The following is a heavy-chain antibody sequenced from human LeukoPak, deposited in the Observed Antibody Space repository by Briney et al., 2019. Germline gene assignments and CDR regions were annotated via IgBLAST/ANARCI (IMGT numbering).Heavy chain of an antibody. CDR3: ARVRSVGSKDIVVVPAAREGYNWFDP. CDR1: GGTFSSYA. J-gene: IGHJ5*02. D-gene: IGHD2-2*01. V-gene: IGHV1-69*05. Sequence: ASVKVSCKASGGTFSSYAINWVRQAPGQGLEWMGGIIPIFGTTNYAQKFQGRVTMTTDTSTSTAYMELRSLRSDDTAVYYCARVRSVGSKDIVVVPAAREGYNWFDPWGQGTLVTVSS. CDR2: IIPIFGTT.